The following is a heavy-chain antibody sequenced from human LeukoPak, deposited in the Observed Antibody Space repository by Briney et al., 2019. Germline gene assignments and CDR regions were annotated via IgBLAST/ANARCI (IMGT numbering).Heavy chain of an antibody. CDR2: ISAYNGNT. V-gene: IGHV1-18*04. J-gene: IGHJ5*02. Sequence: GSVKVSCKASGYTFTSYGISWVRQAPGQGLEWMGWISAYNGNTNYAQKLQGRVTMTTDTSTSTAYMELRSLRSDDTAVYYCARDQDTAMGFRGRTRSFDPWGQGTLVTVSS. CDR3: ARDQDTAMGFRGRTRSFDP. D-gene: IGHD5-18*01. CDR1: GYTFTSYG.